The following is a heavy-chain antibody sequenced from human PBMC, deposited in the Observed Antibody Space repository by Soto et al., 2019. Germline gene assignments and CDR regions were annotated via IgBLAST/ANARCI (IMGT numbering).Heavy chain of an antibody. J-gene: IGHJ6*02. V-gene: IGHV1-69*12. CDR1: GGTFSSYA. CDR2: IIPIFGTT. D-gene: IGHD5-18*01. CDR3: ASVDTAISYYYYGMDV. Sequence: QVQLVQSGAEVKKPGSSVKVSCKASGGTFSSYAISWVRQAPGQGLEWMGGIIPIFGTTNYAQKFQGRVTITADESTSTAYMELSSLRSEDTAVYYCASVDTAISYYYYGMDVWGQGTTVTVSS.